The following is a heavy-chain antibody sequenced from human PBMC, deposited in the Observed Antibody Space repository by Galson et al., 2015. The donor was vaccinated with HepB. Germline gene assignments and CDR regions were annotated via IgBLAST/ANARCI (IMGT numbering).Heavy chain of an antibody. D-gene: IGHD3-9*01. V-gene: IGHV3-30-3*01. J-gene: IGHJ4*02. CDR3: VRGGVHYFDWLPEVVTSFDY. CDR2: ISYDGGND. CDR1: GFSLNKFA. Sequence: SLRLSCAASGFSLNKFAMHWVRQSPVKGLEWVALISYDGGNDYYSDSVKGRFTISRDNSKNTLYLQMNNLRTEDTAMYYCVRGGVHYFDWLPEVVTSFDYWSQGTLVTVSS.